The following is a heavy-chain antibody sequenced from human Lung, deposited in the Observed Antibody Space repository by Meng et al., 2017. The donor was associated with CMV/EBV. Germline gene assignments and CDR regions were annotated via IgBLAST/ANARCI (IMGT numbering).Heavy chain of an antibody. D-gene: IGHD3-10*01. CDR1: GFNVRDKY. V-gene: IGHV3-66*01. CDR2: IYRGDNT. J-gene: IGHJ4*02. Sequence: EVHLVESGXGLVQPGGSLRLSCAASGFNVRDKYMSWVRQAPGKGLEWVCIIYRGDNTYYIDSVKDRFTVSRDNSKNTMYLQMNSLRVEDTAVYYCTGDSVSNPNLDYWGQGTLVTFSS. CDR3: TGDSVSNPNLDY.